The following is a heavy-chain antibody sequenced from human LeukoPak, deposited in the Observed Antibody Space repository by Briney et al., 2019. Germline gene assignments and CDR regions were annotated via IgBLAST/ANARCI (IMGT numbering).Heavy chain of an antibody. CDR3: SRDLGFGEYNI. V-gene: IGHV4-34*01. D-gene: IGHD3-10*01. CDR2: INHSGST. CDR1: GGSFSGYY. J-gene: IGHJ4*02. Sequence: PSETLSLTCAVYGGSFSGYYWSWIRQPPGKGLEWIGEINHSGSTNYNPSLKSRVTISVDTSKNQFSLKLSSVTAADSAVYYCSRDLGFGEYNIWGQGTLVTVSS.